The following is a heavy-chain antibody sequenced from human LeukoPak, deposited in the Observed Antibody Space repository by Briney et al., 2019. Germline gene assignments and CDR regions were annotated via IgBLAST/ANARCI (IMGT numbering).Heavy chain of an antibody. CDR2: INPNSGGT. CDR3: ARLKMDVGPYSYSLGY. V-gene: IGHV1-2*02. J-gene: IGHJ4*02. D-gene: IGHD5-18*01. CDR1: GYTFTGYY. Sequence: ASVKVSCKASGYTFTGYYMHWVRQAPGQGLEWVGWINPNSGGTNYAQKFQGRVTMTRETSISTAYMELSRLRSDDTAVYYCARLKMDVGPYSYSLGYWGQGTLVTFSS.